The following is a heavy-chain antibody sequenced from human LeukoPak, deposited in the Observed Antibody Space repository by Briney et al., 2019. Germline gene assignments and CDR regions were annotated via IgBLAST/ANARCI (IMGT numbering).Heavy chain of an antibody. CDR1: GFTLSGNY. D-gene: IGHD1-26*01. CDR2: IYSGDST. CDR3: ARVCWEKDGFIGAFDI. J-gene: IGHJ3*02. Sequence: PGGSLSLSCAASGFTLSGNYMSWVRQAPGKGLAWVSIIYSGDSTYYPDSVKGRFTISRDNSKNTLYLQMNSLRAEDTAVYYCARVCWEKDGFIGAFDIWGQGTMVTVSS. V-gene: IGHV3-66*01.